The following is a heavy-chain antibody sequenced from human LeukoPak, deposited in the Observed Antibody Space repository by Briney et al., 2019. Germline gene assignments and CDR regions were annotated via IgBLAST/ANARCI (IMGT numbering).Heavy chain of an antibody. CDR1: GFTFSSYA. D-gene: IGHD2-2*01. CDR2: ISGSGGST. V-gene: IGHV3-23*01. J-gene: IGHJ4*02. CDR3: AKAAQIVVVPAATYYFDY. Sequence: GGSLRLSCAASGFTFSSYAMSWVRQAPGKGLEWVSAISGSGGSTYYADSVKGRFTISRDNSKNTLYLQMNSLRAEDTAVYYCAKAAQIVVVPAATYYFDYWGQGTLVTVSS.